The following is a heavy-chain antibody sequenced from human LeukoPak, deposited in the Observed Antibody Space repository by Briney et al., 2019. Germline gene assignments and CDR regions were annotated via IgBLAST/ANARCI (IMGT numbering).Heavy chain of an antibody. CDR1: GGTFSSYA. CDR3: ARVILESSSGYRGYAFDI. V-gene: IGHV1-69*05. J-gene: IGHJ3*02. CDR2: IIPIFGTA. D-gene: IGHD3-22*01. Sequence: SVKVSCKASGGTFSSYAMSWVRQAPGQGLEWMGGIIPIFGTANYAQKFQGRVTITTDESTSTAYMELSSLRSEDTAVYYCARVILESSSGYRGYAFDIWGQGTMVTVSS.